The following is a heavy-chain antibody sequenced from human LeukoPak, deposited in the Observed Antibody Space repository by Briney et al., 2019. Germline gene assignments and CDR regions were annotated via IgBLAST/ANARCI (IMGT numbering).Heavy chain of an antibody. J-gene: IGHJ5*02. CDR1: GGSISSYY. CDR2: IYYSGST. CDR3: ARGHIVVVPAAQGWFDP. V-gene: IGHV4-59*01. Sequence: SETLSLTCTVSGGSISSYYWSWIRQPPGKGLEWIGYIYYSGSTNYNPSLKSRVTISVDTSKNQFSLKLSSVTAAGTAVYYCARGHIVVVPAAQGWFDPWGQGTLVTVSS. D-gene: IGHD2-2*01.